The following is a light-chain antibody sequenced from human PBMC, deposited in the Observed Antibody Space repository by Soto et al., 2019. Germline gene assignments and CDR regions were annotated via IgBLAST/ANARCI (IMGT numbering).Light chain of an antibody. CDR1: SSDVGSYNR. CDR3: SSYTSISTVV. J-gene: IGLJ2*01. CDR2: EVS. V-gene: IGLV2-18*02. Sequence: QSALTRPPSVSGSPGQSVTISCTGTSSDVGSYNRVSWYQQPPGTAPKLMIYEVSNRPSGVPDRFSGSKSGNTASLTISGLQAEDEADYYCSSYTSISTVVFGGGTKLTVL.